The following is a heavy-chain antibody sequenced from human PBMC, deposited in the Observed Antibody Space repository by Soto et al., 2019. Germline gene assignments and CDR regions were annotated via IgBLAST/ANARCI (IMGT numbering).Heavy chain of an antibody. CDR1: GGTFSSYA. CDR3: ARDPTRGELLYGMDV. CDR2: IIPIFGTA. V-gene: IGHV1-69*13. D-gene: IGHD1-7*01. Sequence: ASVKVSCKASGGTFSSYAISWVRQAPGQGLEWMGGIIPIFGTANYAQKFQGRVTITADESTSTAYMELRSVTAADTAVYYCARDPTRGELLYGMDVWGQGTTVTVSS. J-gene: IGHJ6*02.